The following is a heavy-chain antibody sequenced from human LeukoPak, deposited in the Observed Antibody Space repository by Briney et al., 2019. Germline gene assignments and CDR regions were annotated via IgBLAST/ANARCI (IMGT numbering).Heavy chain of an antibody. Sequence: SETLPLTCTVSGGSISSGGYYWSWIRQHPGKGLEWIGYIYYSGSTYYNPSLKSRVTISVDTSKNQFSLKLSSVTAADTAVYYCASNAVTTVAYFQHWGQGTLVTVSS. CDR2: IYYSGST. CDR1: GGSISSGGYY. V-gene: IGHV4-31*03. D-gene: IGHD4-17*01. CDR3: ASNAVTTVAYFQH. J-gene: IGHJ1*01.